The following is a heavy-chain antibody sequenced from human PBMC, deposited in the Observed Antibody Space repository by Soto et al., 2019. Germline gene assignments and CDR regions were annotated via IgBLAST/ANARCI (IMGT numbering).Heavy chain of an antibody. D-gene: IGHD6-19*01. Sequence: SETLSLTCTVSGGSISSYYWSWIRQPPGKGLEWIGYIYYSGSTNYNPSLKSRVTISVDTSKNQFSLKLSSVTAADTAVYYCARDVMAGTFDYWGQGTLVTVSS. V-gene: IGHV4-59*01. CDR2: IYYSGST. CDR1: GGSISSYY. J-gene: IGHJ4*02. CDR3: ARDVMAGTFDY.